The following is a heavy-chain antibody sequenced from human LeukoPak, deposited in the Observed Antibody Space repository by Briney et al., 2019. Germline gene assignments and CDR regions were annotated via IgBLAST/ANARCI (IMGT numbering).Heavy chain of an antibody. D-gene: IGHD4-23*01. J-gene: IGHJ6*03. V-gene: IGHV3-23*01. Sequence: GGPLRLSCAASGFTFSSYAMSWVRQAPGKGLEWVSTVSGGGGTTYYADSVKGRFTISRDNSKNTLYLQMNSLRAEDTAVYYCAKITVAAVYYYYYMDVWGKGTTVTVSS. CDR3: AKITVAAVYYYYYMDV. CDR1: GFTFSSYA. CDR2: VSGGGGTT.